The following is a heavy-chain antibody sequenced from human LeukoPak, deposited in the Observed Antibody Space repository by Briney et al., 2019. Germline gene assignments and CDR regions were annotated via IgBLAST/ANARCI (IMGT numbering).Heavy chain of an antibody. CDR3: AGDLSWTLHADWFDP. Sequence: ASVKVSCKASGYTFTGYYMHWVRQAPGQGLEWMGWINPNSGGTNYAQKFQGRVTMTRDTSISTAYMELSRLRSDDTAVYYCAGDLSWTLHADWFDPWGQGTLVTVSS. CDR1: GYTFTGYY. J-gene: IGHJ5*02. V-gene: IGHV1-2*02. D-gene: IGHD6-13*01. CDR2: INPNSGGT.